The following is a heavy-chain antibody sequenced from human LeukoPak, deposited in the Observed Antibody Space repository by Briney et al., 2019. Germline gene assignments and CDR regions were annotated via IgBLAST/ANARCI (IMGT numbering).Heavy chain of an antibody. CDR3: AREFLGDNRWFDP. D-gene: IGHD3-16*01. V-gene: IGHV1-2*02. CDR1: GYTFTGYY. Sequence: ASVKVSCKASGYTFTGYYMHWVRQAPGQGLEWMGWINPNSGGTNYAQKFQGRVTMTRDTSVSTAYMELSRLRSDDTAVYYCAREFLGDNRWFDPWGQGTLVTVSS. CDR2: INPNSGGT. J-gene: IGHJ5*02.